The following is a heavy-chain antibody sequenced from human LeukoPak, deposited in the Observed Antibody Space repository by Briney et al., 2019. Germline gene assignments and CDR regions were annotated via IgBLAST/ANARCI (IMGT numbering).Heavy chain of an antibody. D-gene: IGHD5-12*01. CDR3: ARVKEASAFDV. J-gene: IGHJ3*01. CDR1: GFTFDDFA. CDR2: ISWNSDII. Sequence: SGGSLRLSCAASGFTFDDFAMHWVRQVPGKGLEWVSGISWNSDIIDYADSVKGRFTISRDNAKNSLYLQMNSLRAEDTAVYYCARVKEASAFDVWGQGTMVTVSS. V-gene: IGHV3-9*01.